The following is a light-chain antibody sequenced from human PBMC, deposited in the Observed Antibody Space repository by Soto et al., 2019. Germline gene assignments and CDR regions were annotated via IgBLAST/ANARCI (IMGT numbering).Light chain of an antibody. CDR1: QSIDTW. V-gene: IGKV1-5*03. CDR3: QEYRNDYGT. CDR2: KAS. Sequence: DIQMTQSPANLAASVGDRVSITCRASQSIDTWLAWYQQKAGKAPNLLIYKASRLESGVPSRFSGSGSGTEFTLTISSLQPEDFGSYYCQEYRNDYGTFGQGTKVEMK. J-gene: IGKJ1*01.